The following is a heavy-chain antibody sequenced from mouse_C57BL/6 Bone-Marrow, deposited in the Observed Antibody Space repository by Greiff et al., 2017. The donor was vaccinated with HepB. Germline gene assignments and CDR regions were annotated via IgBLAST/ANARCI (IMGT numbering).Heavy chain of an antibody. CDR1: GYTFTDYE. CDR3: TRWFFLLYYYGSSPYYFDY. D-gene: IGHD1-1*01. V-gene: IGHV1-15*01. Sequence: QVQLKESGAELVRPGASVTLSCKASGYTFTDYEMHWVKQTPVHGLEWIGAIDPETGGTAYNQKFKGKAILTADKSSSTAYMELRSLTSEDSAVYYCTRWFFLLYYYGSSPYYFDYWGQGTTLTVSS. J-gene: IGHJ2*01. CDR2: IDPETGGT.